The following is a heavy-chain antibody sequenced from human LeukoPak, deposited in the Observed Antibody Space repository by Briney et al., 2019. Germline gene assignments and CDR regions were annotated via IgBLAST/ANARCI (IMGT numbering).Heavy chain of an antibody. CDR1: GGSISSRNW. CDR3: ARDNGAIRAYYYHGMDV. J-gene: IGHJ6*02. CDR2: IYHSGSI. D-gene: IGHD2-8*01. Sequence: PSETLSLTCAVSGGSISSRNWWSWVRQPPGKGLEWIGDIYHSGSINYNPSLKSRVTISVDKSKNQLSLRLTSVTAADTAVYYCARDNGAIRAYYYHGMDVWGQGTTVTVSS. V-gene: IGHV4-4*02.